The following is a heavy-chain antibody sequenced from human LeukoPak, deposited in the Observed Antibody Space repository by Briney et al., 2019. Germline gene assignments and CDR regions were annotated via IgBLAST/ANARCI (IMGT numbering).Heavy chain of an antibody. CDR3: AKDQGPVVAATPDY. J-gene: IGHJ4*02. Sequence: PGGSLGLSCAAYGFTFSSYAMSWVRQAPGKGLEWVSAISGSGGSTYYADSVKGRFTISRDNSKNTLYLQMNSLRAEDAAVYYCAKDQGPVVAATPDYWGQGTLVTVSS. D-gene: IGHD2-15*01. V-gene: IGHV3-23*01. CDR1: GFTFSSYA. CDR2: ISGSGGST.